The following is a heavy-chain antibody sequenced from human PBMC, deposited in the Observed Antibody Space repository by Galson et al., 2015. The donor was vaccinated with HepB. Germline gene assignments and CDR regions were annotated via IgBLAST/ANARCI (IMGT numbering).Heavy chain of an antibody. CDR1: GFTFSSYG. V-gene: IGHV3-30*03. CDR2: ISYDGSNK. Sequence: SLRLSCAASGFTFSSYGMHWVRQAPGKGLEWVAVISYDGSNKYYADSVKGRFTISRDNSKNTLYLQMNSLKTEDTAVYYCTTEIAAAGTVSFADYWGQVTLVTVSS. CDR3: TTEIAAAGTVSFADY. J-gene: IGHJ4*02. D-gene: IGHD6-13*01.